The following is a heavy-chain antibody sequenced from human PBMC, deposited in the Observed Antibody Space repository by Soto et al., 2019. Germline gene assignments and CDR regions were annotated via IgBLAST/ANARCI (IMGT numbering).Heavy chain of an antibody. CDR3: ARDSDDYGDLYNWFDP. D-gene: IGHD4-17*01. CDR1: GYTFTSYY. V-gene: IGHV1-46*03. CDR2: INPSGGST. J-gene: IGHJ5*02. Sequence: ASVKVSCKAPGYTFTSYYMHWVRQAPGQGLEWMGIINPSGGSTSYAQKFQGRVTMTRDTSTSTVYMELSSLRSEDTAVYYCARDSDDYGDLYNWFDPWGQETLLTVSS.